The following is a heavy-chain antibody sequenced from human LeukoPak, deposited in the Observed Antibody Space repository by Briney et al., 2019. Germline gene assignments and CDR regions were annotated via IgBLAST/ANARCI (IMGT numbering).Heavy chain of an antibody. J-gene: IGHJ3*02. CDR3: ARDALPDYDILTGYYLAQTRNDAFDI. Sequence: GGSLRLSCAASGFTFSSYAMNWVRQAPGKGLEWVSSISSSSSYIYYADSVKGRFTISRDNAKNSLYLQMNSLRAEDTAVYYCARDALPDYDILTGYYLAQTRNDAFDIWGQGTMVTVSS. V-gene: IGHV3-21*01. CDR1: GFTFSSYA. CDR2: ISSSSSYI. D-gene: IGHD3-9*01.